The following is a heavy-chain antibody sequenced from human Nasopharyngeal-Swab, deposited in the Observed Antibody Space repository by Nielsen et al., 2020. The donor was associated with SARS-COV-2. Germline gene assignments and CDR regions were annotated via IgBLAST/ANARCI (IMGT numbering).Heavy chain of an antibody. Sequence: WIRQPPGKGLEWIGYIYYSGSTNYNPSLKSRVTISVDTSKNQSSLKLSSVTAADTAVYYCARVEGGFYRPYYYGMDVWGQGTTVPSP. CDR2: IYYSGST. CDR3: ARVEGGFYRPYYYGMDV. D-gene: IGHD3-16*01. J-gene: IGHJ6*02. V-gene: IGHV4-59*01.